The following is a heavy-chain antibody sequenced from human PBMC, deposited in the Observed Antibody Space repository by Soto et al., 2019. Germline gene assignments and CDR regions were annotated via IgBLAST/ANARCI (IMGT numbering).Heavy chain of an antibody. CDR2: INPNSGGT. CDR3: ARGGYDFWSGYYSNAFDI. Sequence: QVQLVQSGAEVKKPGASVKVSCKASGYTFTGYYMHWVRQAPGQGLEWMGWINPNSGGTNYAQKFQGWVTMTRDTSISTDYMELSRLRSDDTAVYYCARGGYDFWSGYYSNAFDIWGQGTMVTVSS. J-gene: IGHJ3*02. CDR1: GYTFTGYY. D-gene: IGHD3-3*01. V-gene: IGHV1-2*04.